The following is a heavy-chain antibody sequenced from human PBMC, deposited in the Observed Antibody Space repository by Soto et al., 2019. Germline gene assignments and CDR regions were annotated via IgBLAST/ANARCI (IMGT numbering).Heavy chain of an antibody. J-gene: IGHJ4*02. V-gene: IGHV4-4*02. CDR3: ARSAGWYAVHS. CDR1: GDSVSSPYY. D-gene: IGHD6-19*01. CDR2: VFHTGTT. Sequence: QVQLQESGPGLVKPSGTLSLTCAVSGDSVSSPYYWCWVRQPPGKGLEWIGEVFHTGTTSYNPSLRSRVTISMDKSINQFSLDRSSVTAADPAVYYCARSAGWYAVHSWGPGTLVIVSS.